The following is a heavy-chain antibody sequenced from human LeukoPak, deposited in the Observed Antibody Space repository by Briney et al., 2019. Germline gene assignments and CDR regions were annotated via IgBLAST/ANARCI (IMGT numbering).Heavy chain of an antibody. CDR2: ISGSGGST. CDR1: GFTFSSYA. CDR3: AKPDPRYYSKYLYFDY. V-gene: IGHV3-23*01. J-gene: IGHJ4*02. D-gene: IGHD4-4*01. Sequence: PGGSLRLSCAASGFTFSSYAMSWVRQAPGKGLEWVSAISGSGGSTYYADSVKGRFTISRDNSKNTLYLQMNSLRAEDTAVYYCAKPDPRYYSKYLYFDYWGQGTLVTVSS.